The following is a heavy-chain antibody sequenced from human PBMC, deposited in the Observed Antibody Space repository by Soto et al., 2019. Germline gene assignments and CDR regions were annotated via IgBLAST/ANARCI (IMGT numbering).Heavy chain of an antibody. D-gene: IGHD2-2*01. Sequence: PSETLSLTCTVSGGSVSSGSYYWSWIRQPPGKGLEWIGYIYYSGSTNYNPSLKSRVTISVDTSKNQFSLKLSSVTAADTAVYYCARVKVLGYCISTSCSPYYFDYWGQGTLVTVSS. CDR1: GGSVSSGSYY. CDR2: IYYSGST. V-gene: IGHV4-61*01. J-gene: IGHJ4*02. CDR3: ARVKVLGYCISTSCSPYYFDY.